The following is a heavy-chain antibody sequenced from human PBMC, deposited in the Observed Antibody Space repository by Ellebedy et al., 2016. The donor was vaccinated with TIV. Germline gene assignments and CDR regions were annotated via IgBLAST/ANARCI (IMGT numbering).Heavy chain of an antibody. J-gene: IGHJ3*02. Sequence: SETLSLXCAVYGGSFSGYYWSWIRQPPGKGLEWIGEINHSGSTNYNPSLKSRVTISVDTSKNQFSLKLSSVTAADTAVYYCARGSPYGGDAFDIWGQGTMVTVSS. V-gene: IGHV4-34*01. D-gene: IGHD4-17*01. CDR2: INHSGST. CDR1: GGSFSGYY. CDR3: ARGSPYGGDAFDI.